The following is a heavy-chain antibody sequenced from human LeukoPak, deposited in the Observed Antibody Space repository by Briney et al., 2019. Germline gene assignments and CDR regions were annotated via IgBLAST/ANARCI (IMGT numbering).Heavy chain of an antibody. Sequence: PSETLSLTCSVSGGSISSYYWSWIRQPAGKGLEWVGRIYTSGSTNYNPSLKSRVTMSVDTSKHPLSLILLSVTAADTAVYYFARYSFAFRAFDIWGQGTMLSVSS. V-gene: IGHV4-4*07. CDR3: ARYSFAFRAFDI. J-gene: IGHJ3*02. D-gene: IGHD3-3*02. CDR2: IYTSGST. CDR1: GGSISSYY.